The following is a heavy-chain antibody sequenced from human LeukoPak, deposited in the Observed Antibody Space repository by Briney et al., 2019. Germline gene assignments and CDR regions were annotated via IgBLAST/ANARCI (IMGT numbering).Heavy chain of an antibody. CDR2: IRFDATNK. Sequence: GGSLRLSCAASGFIFSGSSMHWVRQAPGKGLEWVCFIRFDATNKYYADSVKGRFTISRDNAKNSLYLQMNSLRAEDSAVYYCTRETAFDFWGQGTVVTVSS. CDR3: TRETAFDF. V-gene: IGHV3-30*02. CDR1: GFIFSGSS. J-gene: IGHJ3*01.